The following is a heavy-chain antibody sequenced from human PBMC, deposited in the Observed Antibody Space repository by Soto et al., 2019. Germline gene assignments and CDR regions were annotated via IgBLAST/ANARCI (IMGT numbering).Heavy chain of an antibody. D-gene: IGHD1-26*01. CDR2: ISYSGST. CDR3: ARGSGSYYAY. J-gene: IGHJ4*02. Sequence: QVQLQESGPGLVKPSETLSLTCTVSGASVSSGNYYWSWIRQPPGKGLECIGYISYSGSTNYNPSLKSRVTISIDTSKNQFSLKLSSVTAADTAVYYCARGSGSYYAYCGQGTLVTVSS. CDR1: GASVSSGNYY. V-gene: IGHV4-61*01.